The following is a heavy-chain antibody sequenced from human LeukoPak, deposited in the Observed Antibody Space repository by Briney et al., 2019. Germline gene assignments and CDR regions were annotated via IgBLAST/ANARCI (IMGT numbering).Heavy chain of an antibody. J-gene: IGHJ4*02. CDR3: AKDRELHDY. V-gene: IGHV3-23*01. CDR1: GFTFSSYA. D-gene: IGHD3-10*01. CDR2: ISGRGGST. Sequence: GGSLRLFCAASGFTFSSYAMSWVRQAPGKGGEWVSAISGRGGSTYYADSVKGRFTISRDNSKNTLYLQMNSLRAEDTAVYYCAKDRELHDYWGQGTLVTVSS.